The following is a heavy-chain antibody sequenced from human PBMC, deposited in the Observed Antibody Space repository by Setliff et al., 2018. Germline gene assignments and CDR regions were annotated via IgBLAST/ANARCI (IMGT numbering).Heavy chain of an antibody. J-gene: IGHJ3*01. CDR3: VRDRWKVIVNRGDDAFDL. D-gene: IGHD3-22*01. CDR1: RFTFSNYW. V-gene: IGHV3-7*01. Sequence: GESLRLSCAASRFTFSNYWMSWVRQAPGKGLEWVANIKEDGSEKYYVDSVKGRFTISRDNAKSSLDLQMNSLRGEDTAVYYCVRDRWKVIVNRGDDAFDLWGQGAMVTVSS. CDR2: IKEDGSEK.